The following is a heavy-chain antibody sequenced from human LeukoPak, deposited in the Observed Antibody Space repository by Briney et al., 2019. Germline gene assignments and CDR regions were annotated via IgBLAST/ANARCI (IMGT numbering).Heavy chain of an antibody. CDR3: ARSSYDSSGYYFDY. Sequence: GGSLRLSCAASGFTFSTYSMNWVRQAPGKGLEWVSSISGSATYTHYADSVKGRFTISRDNAKNSLYLQMNSLRAEDTAVYYCARSSYDSSGYYFDYWGQGTLATVSS. D-gene: IGHD3-22*01. V-gene: IGHV3-21*01. CDR1: GFTFSTYS. CDR2: ISGSATYT. J-gene: IGHJ4*02.